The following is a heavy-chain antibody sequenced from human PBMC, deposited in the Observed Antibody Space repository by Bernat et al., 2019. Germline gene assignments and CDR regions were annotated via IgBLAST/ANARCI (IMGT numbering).Heavy chain of an antibody. J-gene: IGHJ4*02. D-gene: IGHD3-10*01. CDR1: GFTFSSYG. CDR2: RWYDGSNK. V-gene: IGHV3-33*01. Sequence: QVQLVESGGGVVQPGRSLRLSCAASGFTFSSYGMHWVRQAPGKGLEWVAVRWYDGSNKYYADSVKGRFTISRDNSKHTLYLQMNSLRAEDTAVYYCERGSAYEGGYYYGSGSYYNGAWWGQGTLVTVSS. CDR3: ERGSAYEGGYYYGSGSYYNGAW.